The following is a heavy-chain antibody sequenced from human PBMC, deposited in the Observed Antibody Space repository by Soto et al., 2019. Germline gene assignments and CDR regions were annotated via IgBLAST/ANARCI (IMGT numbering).Heavy chain of an antibody. V-gene: IGHV3-33*01. CDR2: LWAGGNIR. J-gene: IGHJ6*02. D-gene: IGHD3-3*02. Sequence: QVHLVESVGNVVQPGRSLRLSCAASGFSFSSHGMHWVRQAPGKGLEWVAHLWAGGNIRYYAYSVKGRFTISSDHSKNTLYLQMDSLGAEDTAVYYCARDAQHLANYGMDVWGQGTTVTVSS. CDR3: ARDAQHLANYGMDV. CDR1: GFSFSSHG.